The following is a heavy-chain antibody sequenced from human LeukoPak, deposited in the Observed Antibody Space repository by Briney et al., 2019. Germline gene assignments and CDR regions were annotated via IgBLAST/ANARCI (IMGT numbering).Heavy chain of an antibody. Sequence: ASVKVSCKTSGYSFTNYGISWVRQAPGKGLEWMGWVSGINGNTKYAQSLQGRVLMTTDTSTTTGHMELRSLRSDDTAVYFCARVQDADMIVEDSWGQGTLVIVSS. CDR1: GYSFTNYG. CDR3: ARVQDADMIVEDS. V-gene: IGHV1-18*01. CDR2: VSGINGNT. J-gene: IGHJ5*01. D-gene: IGHD3-22*01.